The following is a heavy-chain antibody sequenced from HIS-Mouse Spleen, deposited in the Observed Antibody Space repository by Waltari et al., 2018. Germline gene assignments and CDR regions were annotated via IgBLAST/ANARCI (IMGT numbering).Heavy chain of an antibody. CDR1: GGSFSGYY. CDR2: INHSART. V-gene: IGHV4-34*01. D-gene: IGHD6-6*01. Sequence: QVQLQQWGAGLLKPSETLSLTCAVYGGSFSGYYWSWIRQPPGKGLEWIGEINHSARTNYNPSLKSRVTISVDTSKNQFSLKLSSVTAADTAVYYCARGLAARFDYWGQGTLVTVSS. J-gene: IGHJ4*02. CDR3: ARGLAARFDY.